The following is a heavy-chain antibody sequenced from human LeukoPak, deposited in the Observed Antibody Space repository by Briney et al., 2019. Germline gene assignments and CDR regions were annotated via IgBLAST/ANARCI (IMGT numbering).Heavy chain of an antibody. Sequence: SVKVSCKASGGTFSSYAISWVRQAPGQGLEWMGRIIPIFGIANYAQKFQGRVTITADKSTSTAYMELSSLRSEDTAVYYCAAIRFLEWFPEDYWGQGTLVTVSS. CDR3: AAIRFLEWFPEDY. V-gene: IGHV1-69*04. D-gene: IGHD3-3*01. CDR1: GGTFSSYA. CDR2: IIPIFGIA. J-gene: IGHJ4*02.